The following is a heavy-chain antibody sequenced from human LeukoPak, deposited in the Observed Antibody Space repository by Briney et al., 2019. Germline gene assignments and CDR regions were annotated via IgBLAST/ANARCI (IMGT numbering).Heavy chain of an antibody. V-gene: IGHV3-30*03. CDR3: ARDHRDSGSYYGEYYFDY. J-gene: IGHJ4*02. D-gene: IGHD1-26*01. Sequence: GRSLRLSCAASGFTFSSYGMHWVRQAPGKGLEWVAVISYDGSNKYYADSVKGRFTISRDNSKNTLYLQMNSLRAEDTAVYYCARDHRDSGSYYGEYYFDYWGQGTLVTVSS. CDR1: GFTFSSYG. CDR2: ISYDGSNK.